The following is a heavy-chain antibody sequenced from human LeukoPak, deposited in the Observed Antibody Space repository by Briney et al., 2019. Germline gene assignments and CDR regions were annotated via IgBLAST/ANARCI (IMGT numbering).Heavy chain of an antibody. Sequence: KPGGSLRLSCAASGFTFSNAWMSWVRQAPGKGLEWVGRIKSKTDGGITDYAAPVKGRFTISRDDSKSTLYLQMNSLKTEDTAVYYCTTDSSNDYGDLYYFDYWGQGTLVTVSS. D-gene: IGHD4-17*01. CDR3: TTDSSNDYGDLYYFDY. CDR2: IKSKTDGGIT. J-gene: IGHJ4*02. CDR1: GFTFSNAW. V-gene: IGHV3-15*01.